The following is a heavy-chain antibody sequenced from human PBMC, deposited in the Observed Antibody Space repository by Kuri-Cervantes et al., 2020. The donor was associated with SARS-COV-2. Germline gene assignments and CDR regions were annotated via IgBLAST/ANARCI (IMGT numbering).Heavy chain of an antibody. Sequence: GESLKISCAASGFTFSSYGMHWVRQAPGKGLEWVAVISYDGSNKYYANSVKGRFTISRDNSRNTVDLQMNSLRGDDTAVYYCAKAVRGHYASGSRDTGGMDVWGQGATVTVSS. CDR1: GFTFSSYG. V-gene: IGHV3-30*18. D-gene: IGHD3-10*01. CDR3: AKAVRGHYASGSRDTGGMDV. J-gene: IGHJ6*01. CDR2: ISYDGSNK.